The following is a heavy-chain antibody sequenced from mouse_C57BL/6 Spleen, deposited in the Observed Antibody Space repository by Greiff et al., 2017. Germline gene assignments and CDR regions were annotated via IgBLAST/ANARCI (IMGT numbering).Heavy chain of an antibody. J-gene: IGHJ1*03. Sequence: QLQLQQPGAELVKPGASVKLSCKASGYTFTSYWMHWVKQRPGQGLEWIGMIHPNSGSTNYNEKFKSKATLTVDKSSSTAYMQLSSLTSEDSAVYYCARDWNGSSGEYFDVWGTGTTVTVSS. V-gene: IGHV1-64*01. CDR1: GYTFTSYW. CDR3: ARDWNGSSGEYFDV. D-gene: IGHD1-1*01. CDR2: IHPNSGST.